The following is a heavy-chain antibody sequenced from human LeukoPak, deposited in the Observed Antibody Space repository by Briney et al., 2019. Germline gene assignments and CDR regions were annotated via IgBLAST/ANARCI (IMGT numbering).Heavy chain of an antibody. D-gene: IGHD3-9*01. CDR1: GYTFTSYA. CDR3: ARDVRYYDISTGYYNVYSDY. CDR2: INTNTGNP. V-gene: IGHV7-4-1*02. J-gene: IGHJ4*02. Sequence: ASVKVSCKASGYTFTSYAMNWVRQAPGQGLEWMGWINTNTGNPTYAQGFTGRFVFSLDTSVSTAYLQISSLKAEDTAVYYCARDVRYYDISTGYYNVYSDYWGQGTLVTVSS.